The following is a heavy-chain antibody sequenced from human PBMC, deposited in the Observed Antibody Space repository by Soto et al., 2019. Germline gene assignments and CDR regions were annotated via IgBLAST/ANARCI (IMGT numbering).Heavy chain of an antibody. CDR1: GGSISSSSYY. CDR3: ARQRTEYCSSTSCYGYYYYMDV. J-gene: IGHJ6*03. D-gene: IGHD2-2*01. CDR2: IYYSGST. V-gene: IGHV4-39*01. Sequence: SETLSLTCTVSGGSISSSSYYWGWIRQPPGKGLEWIGSIYYSGSTYYNPSLKSLVTISVDTSKNQFSLKLSSVTAADTAVYYCARQRTEYCSSTSCYGYYYYMDVWGKGTTVTVSS.